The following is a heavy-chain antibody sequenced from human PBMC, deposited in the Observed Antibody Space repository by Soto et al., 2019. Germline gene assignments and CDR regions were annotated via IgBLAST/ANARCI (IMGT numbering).Heavy chain of an antibody. CDR2: VYPGDSDT. CDR1: GYSFTSYW. D-gene: IGHD3-22*01. J-gene: IGHJ4*02. CDR3: ASLNYYEGSGYSPVPYGY. Sequence: GESLKISCKGSGYSFTSYWIGWVRQMPGKGLEWMGIVYPGDSDTRYSPSFQGQVTISADKSISTAYLQWSSPKASDTAMYYCASLNYYEGSGYSPVPYGYWGEGTRVTVAS. V-gene: IGHV5-51*01.